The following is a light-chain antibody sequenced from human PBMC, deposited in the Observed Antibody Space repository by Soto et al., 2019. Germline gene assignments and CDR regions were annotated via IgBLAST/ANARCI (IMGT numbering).Light chain of an antibody. CDR2: DAS. J-gene: IGKJ4*01. CDR1: QDISNY. CDR3: QHYYNPPPLT. V-gene: IGKV1-33*01. Sequence: DIPMTQSPSSLSASVGDRVTITCQASQDISNYLNWYQQKPGKAPKLLIYDASNLETGVPSRFSGSGSGTDFSFTICSLHPEEISTYYCQHYYNPPPLTFGGGTNVEIK.